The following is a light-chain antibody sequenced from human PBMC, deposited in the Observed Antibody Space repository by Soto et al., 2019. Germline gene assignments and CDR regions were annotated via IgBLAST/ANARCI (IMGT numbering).Light chain of an antibody. V-gene: IGLV2-14*01. J-gene: IGLJ1*01. CDR2: DVG. CDR1: SSDIGGYNF. CDR3: NSYRTVSTYG. Sequence: QSALTQPASVSGSPGQPITIACTGTSSDIGGYNFVSWYQQHPGKAPKLLIYDVGNRPSGVSNRFSGSKSGNTASLTISGLQAEDEAHYYCNSYRTVSTYGFGTGTKVTVL.